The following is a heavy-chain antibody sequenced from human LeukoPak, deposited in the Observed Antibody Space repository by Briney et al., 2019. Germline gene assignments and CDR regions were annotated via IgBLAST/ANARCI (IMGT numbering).Heavy chain of an antibody. J-gene: IGHJ4*02. CDR2: IRYDGSDK. V-gene: IGHV3-30*02. Sequence: HPGGSLRLSCAASGFTFSSYGMHWVRQAPGKGLEWVAFIRYDGSDKYYADSVKGRFTISRDNSKNTLYLQMNSLRAEDTAVYYCASLSSCAGYSSSCHLDYWGQGTLVTVSS. D-gene: IGHD6-13*01. CDR1: GFTFSSYG. CDR3: ASLSSCAGYSSSCHLDY.